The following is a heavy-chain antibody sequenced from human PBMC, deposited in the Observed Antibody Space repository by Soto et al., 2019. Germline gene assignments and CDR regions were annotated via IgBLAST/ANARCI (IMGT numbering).Heavy chain of an antibody. D-gene: IGHD3-10*01. CDR1: GGSISSSSYY. J-gene: IGHJ6*02. Sequence: PSETLSLTCTVSGGSISSSSYYWGWIRQPPGKGLEWIGSIYYSGSTYYNPSLKGRVTISVDTSKNQFSLKLSSVTAADTAVYYCASYTDYYGSGSRDYYYYGMDVWGQGTTVTVSS. CDR3: ASYTDYYGSGSRDYYYYGMDV. V-gene: IGHV4-39*01. CDR2: IYYSGST.